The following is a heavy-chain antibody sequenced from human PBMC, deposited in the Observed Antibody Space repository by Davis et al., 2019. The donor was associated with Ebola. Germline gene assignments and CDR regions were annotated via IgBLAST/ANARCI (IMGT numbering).Heavy chain of an antibody. V-gene: IGHV3-23*01. Sequence: GESLKISCAASGFTFSSYAMSWVRQAPGKGLEWVSAISGSGGSTYYADSVKGRFTISRDNSKNTLYLQMNSLRAEDTAVYYCVRETGYIYVPDHWGQGTLVTVSS. CDR2: ISGSGGST. CDR1: GFTFSSYA. D-gene: IGHD5-18*01. J-gene: IGHJ5*02. CDR3: VRETGYIYVPDH.